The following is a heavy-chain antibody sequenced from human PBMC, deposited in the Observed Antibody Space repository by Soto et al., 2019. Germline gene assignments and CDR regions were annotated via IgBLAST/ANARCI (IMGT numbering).Heavy chain of an antibody. CDR3: GRVVEGVTRHNDPDS. D-gene: IGHD1-1*01. Sequence: QVHLQQSGRGLVKPSETLSLTCTVSGVSIHNSHSFWAWIRQPPGKGLQFIASVYHNGGAHYNSSLKSRVTISVDTANNQVSLRRRSLTAADTAFYSCGRVVEGVTRHNDPDSWCQGILVTVSS. V-gene: IGHV4-39*01. CDR1: GVSIHNSHSF. J-gene: IGHJ5*01. CDR2: VYHNGGA.